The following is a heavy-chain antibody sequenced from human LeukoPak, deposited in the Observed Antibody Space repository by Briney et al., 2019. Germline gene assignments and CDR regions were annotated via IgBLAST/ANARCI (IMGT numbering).Heavy chain of an antibody. J-gene: IGHJ6*02. CDR1: GFTFSSYA. V-gene: IGHV3-23*01. CDR2: ISASSYST. Sequence: GGSLRLSCAASGFTFSSYAMTWVRQAPGKGLEYVSTISASSYSTYYADSVRGRFTISRDNSKNTLYLQINSLRAEDTAVYHCARPYCSGGRCYYYDGMDVWGQGTTVTVSS. D-gene: IGHD2-15*01. CDR3: ARPYCSGGRCYYYDGMDV.